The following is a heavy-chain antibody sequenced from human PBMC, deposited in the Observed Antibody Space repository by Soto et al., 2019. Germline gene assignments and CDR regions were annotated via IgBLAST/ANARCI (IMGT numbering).Heavy chain of an antibody. Sequence: GVSLRLSCAASGFTFSSYSMNWVRQAPGKGLEWVSYISSSSRTKYYADSVKGRFTISRDNSKNTLYLQMNSLRAEDTAVYYCAREVGDGYNPYFDYWGQGT. CDR3: AREVGDGYNPYFDY. V-gene: IGHV3-48*01. CDR2: ISSSSRTK. CDR1: GFTFSSYS. J-gene: IGHJ4*02. D-gene: IGHD5-12*01.